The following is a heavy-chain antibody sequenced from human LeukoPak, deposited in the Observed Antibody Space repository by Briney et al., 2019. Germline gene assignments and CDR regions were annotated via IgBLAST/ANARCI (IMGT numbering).Heavy chain of an antibody. D-gene: IGHD3-10*01. CDR2: IIPILGIA. Sequence: GSSVKVSCKASGGTFSSYAISWVRQAPGQGLEWMGRIIPILGIANYAQKFQGRVTITADKSTSTAYMELSSLRSEDTAMYYCARVYYYGSGSYYTRGYYFDYWGQGTLVTVSS. J-gene: IGHJ4*02. V-gene: IGHV1-69*04. CDR3: ARVYYYGSGSYYTRGYYFDY. CDR1: GGTFSSYA.